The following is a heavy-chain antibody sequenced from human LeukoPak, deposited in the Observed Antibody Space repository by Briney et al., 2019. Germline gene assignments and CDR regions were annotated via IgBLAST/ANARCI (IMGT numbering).Heavy chain of an antibody. CDR3: ARDRPYTGGWRGFDY. CDR1: GGTFSRYA. V-gene: IGHV1-69*01. Sequence: ASVKVSCKASGGTFSRYAISWVRLAPGQGLEWMGGIIPMVGIANYAQKFQGRVTITADESTSTAYMYLSSLRSEDKTLYYCARDRPYTGGWRGFDYWGQGTLVTVSS. CDR2: IIPMVGIA. D-gene: IGHD6-19*01. J-gene: IGHJ4*02.